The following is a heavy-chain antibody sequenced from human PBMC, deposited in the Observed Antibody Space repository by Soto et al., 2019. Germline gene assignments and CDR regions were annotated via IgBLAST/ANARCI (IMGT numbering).Heavy chain of an antibody. CDR1: GGSFSGYY. Sequence: SETLSLTCAVYGGSFSGYYWSWIRQPPGKGLEWIGEINHSGSTNYNPSLKSRVTISVDTSKNQFSLKLSSVTAADTAVYYCASGLWFGELSFDYWGQGTLVTVSS. D-gene: IGHD3-10*01. J-gene: IGHJ4*02. V-gene: IGHV4-34*01. CDR3: ASGLWFGELSFDY. CDR2: INHSGST.